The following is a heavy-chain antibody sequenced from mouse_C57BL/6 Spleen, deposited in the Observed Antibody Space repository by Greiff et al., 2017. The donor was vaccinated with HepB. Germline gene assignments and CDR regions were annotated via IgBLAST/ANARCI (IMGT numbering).Heavy chain of an antibody. CDR3: ANSYYDYD. CDR1: GYTFTSYG. Sequence: VQLQQSGAELARPGASVKLSCKASGYTFTSYGISWVKQRTGQGLEWIGEIYPRSGNTYYTEKFKGKATLTADKSSSTAYMELRSLTSEDSAVYVCANSYYDYDWGQGTLVTVSA. V-gene: IGHV1-81*01. D-gene: IGHD2-4*01. J-gene: IGHJ3*01. CDR2: IYPRSGNT.